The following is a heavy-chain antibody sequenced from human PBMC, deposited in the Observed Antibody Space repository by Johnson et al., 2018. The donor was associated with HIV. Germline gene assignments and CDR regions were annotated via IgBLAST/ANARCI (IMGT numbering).Heavy chain of an antibody. V-gene: IGHV3-30*04. CDR2: ISYDGNNK. D-gene: IGHD7-27*01. CDR1: GFDFSTHA. CDR3: ARDPTTQNSRLTGDFGAFDI. J-gene: IGHJ3*02. Sequence: QVQLVESGGGVVQPGRSLRLSCAASGFDFSTHALHWVRQAPGQGLEWVAIISYDGNNKYYANSVKGRFTISRANSKNTVFLRTDRLKTEDTAVYYCARDPTTQNSRLTGDFGAFDIWGQGTMVTVTS.